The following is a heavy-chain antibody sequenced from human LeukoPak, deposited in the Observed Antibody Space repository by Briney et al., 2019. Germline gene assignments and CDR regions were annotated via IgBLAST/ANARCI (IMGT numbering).Heavy chain of an antibody. V-gene: IGHV3-30*18. CDR1: GFTFSSYG. CDR2: ISYDGSNK. D-gene: IGHD3-22*01. J-gene: IGHJ4*02. Sequence: GGSLRLSCAASGFTFSSYGMHWVRQAPGKGLEWVAVISYDGSNKYYADSVKGRFTISRDNSKNTLYLQMNSLRAEDTAVYYCAKDFETYYYDSSGLGYRGQGTLVTVSS. CDR3: AKDFETYYYDSSGLGY.